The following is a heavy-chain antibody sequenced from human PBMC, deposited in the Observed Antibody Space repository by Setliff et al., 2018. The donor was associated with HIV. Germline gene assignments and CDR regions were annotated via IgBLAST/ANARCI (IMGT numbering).Heavy chain of an antibody. D-gene: IGHD2-15*01. V-gene: IGHV4-59*11. CDR2: TPYSGST. J-gene: IGHJ4*02. Sequence: PSETLSLTCVISGDSIVSDDSTSSHHCSWIRQPPGRGLEWIGTTPYSGSTNYNPSLRSRVTISLDTSTNQFSLRLNSVTAADTAHYFCVVYFGGNGGRGLWGQGTLVTVSS. CDR1: GDSIVSDDSTSSHH. CDR3: VVYFGGNGGRGL.